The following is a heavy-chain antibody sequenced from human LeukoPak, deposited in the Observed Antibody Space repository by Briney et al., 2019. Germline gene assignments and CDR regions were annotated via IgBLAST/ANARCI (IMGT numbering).Heavy chain of an antibody. CDR2: ISADGQVT. CDR1: CFALGTSA. V-gene: IGHV3-23*01. Sequence: GGSLRLSRARSCFALGTSAMSSVRQAPGMGLEWVSSISADGQVTYYADSVEGRFTVSRDNSKSTPYLQLNCLRAEDTATYYVGRHRSNDILYRLAHWGQGTLVTVSS. J-gene: IGHJ4*02. CDR3: GRHRSNDILYRLAH. D-gene: IGHD3-9*01.